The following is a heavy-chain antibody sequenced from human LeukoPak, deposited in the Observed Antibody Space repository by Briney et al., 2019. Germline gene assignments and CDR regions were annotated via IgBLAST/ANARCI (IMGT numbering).Heavy chain of an antibody. CDR1: GFTFSSYG. Sequence: PGGSLRLSCAASGFTFSSYGMHWVRQAPGKGLEWVAVIWYDGRNEYYADSVKGRFTISRDNSKNTLYLQMNSLRVEDTAVYYCARDQDTSGWYGFDYWGQGTLVTVSS. CDR2: IWYDGRNE. J-gene: IGHJ4*02. D-gene: IGHD6-19*01. V-gene: IGHV3-33*01. CDR3: ARDQDTSGWYGFDY.